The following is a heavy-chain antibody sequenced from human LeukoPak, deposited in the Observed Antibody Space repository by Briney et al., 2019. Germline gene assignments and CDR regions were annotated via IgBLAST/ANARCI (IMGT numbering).Heavy chain of an antibody. CDR3: ARRVYVWGSYRLIWFDP. Sequence: SETLSLTCTVSGGSISSSSYYWGRIRQAPGKGLVWNGSIYYSGSTYYTQSLKSRITISVDTAKNPLSLKLSSVTAADTAVYYCARRVYVWGSYRLIWFDPWGQGTLVTVSS. D-gene: IGHD3-16*02. J-gene: IGHJ5*02. CDR2: IYYSGST. V-gene: IGHV4-39*01. CDR1: GGSISSSSYY.